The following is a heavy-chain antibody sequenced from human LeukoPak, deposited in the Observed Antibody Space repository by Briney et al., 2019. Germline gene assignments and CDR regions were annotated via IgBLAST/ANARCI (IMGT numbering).Heavy chain of an antibody. CDR1: GFTFSSHA. J-gene: IGHJ3*02. CDR2: ISGGGIST. V-gene: IGHV3-23*01. Sequence: QPGGSLRLSCAASGFTFSSHAINWVRQAPGKGLVWVSVISGGGISTYYADSVKGRFTISRDNSKNTLYLQMNSLRAEDTAIYYCAKGGRLNYYDSSGYPLHDAFDIWGQGTMVTVSS. CDR3: AKGGRLNYYDSSGYPLHDAFDI. D-gene: IGHD3-22*01.